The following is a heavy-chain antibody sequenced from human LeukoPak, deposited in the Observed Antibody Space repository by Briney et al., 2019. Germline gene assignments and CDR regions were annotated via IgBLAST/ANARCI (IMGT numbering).Heavy chain of an antibody. J-gene: IGHJ5*02. CDR1: GGSFSGYY. CDR2: INHSGST. Sequence: PSETLSLTCAVYGGSFSGYYWSWIRQTPGKGLEWIGEINHSGSTNYNPSLKSRVTISVDTSKNQFSLKLSSVTAADTAVYYCARVGELTIFGVVILRDWFDPWGQGTLVTVSS. D-gene: IGHD3-3*01. V-gene: IGHV4-34*01. CDR3: ARVGELTIFGVVILRDWFDP.